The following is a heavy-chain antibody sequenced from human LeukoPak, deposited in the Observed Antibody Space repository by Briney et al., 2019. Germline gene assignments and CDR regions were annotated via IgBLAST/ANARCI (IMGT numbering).Heavy chain of an antibody. CDR1: GYTFTDYY. V-gene: IGHV1-46*01. Sequence: GASVKVSCKASGYTFTDYYIHWVRQAPGQGLEWMGIINPSGGSTSYAQKFQGRVTMTRDTSTSTVYMELSSLRSEDTAVYYCARDRVEMATVFDYWGQGTLVTVSS. CDR3: ARDRVEMATVFDY. D-gene: IGHD5-24*01. J-gene: IGHJ4*02. CDR2: INPSGGST.